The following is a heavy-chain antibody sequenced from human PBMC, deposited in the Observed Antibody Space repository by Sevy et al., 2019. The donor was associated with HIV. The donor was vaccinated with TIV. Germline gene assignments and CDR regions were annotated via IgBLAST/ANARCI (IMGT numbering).Heavy chain of an antibody. Sequence: GESLKISCKASGCSFTSYWFTWVRQKPGKGLEWMGTIYPGDSDSRYSLSFQGQVTISVDKSLNTAYLQWSSLKASDTAIYYCARGARGTLPSFYYYGMDVWGQGTTVTVSS. D-gene: IGHD1-1*01. V-gene: IGHV5-51*01. CDR2: IYPGDSDS. CDR1: GCSFTSYW. J-gene: IGHJ6*02. CDR3: ARGARGTLPSFYYYGMDV.